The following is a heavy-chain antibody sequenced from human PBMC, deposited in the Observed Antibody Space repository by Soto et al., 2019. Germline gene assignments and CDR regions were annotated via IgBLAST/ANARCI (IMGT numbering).Heavy chain of an antibody. V-gene: IGHV3-21*01. Sequence: LRLCCAASGFSFSRYSMNWFRQAPVKGLEWVSSISSSSSYIYYADSVKGRFTISRDNAKNSLYLQMNSLRAEDTAVYYCAREGYYYDSSGYQNDAFDIWGQGTMVTVSS. CDR2: ISSSSSYI. CDR3: AREGYYYDSSGYQNDAFDI. D-gene: IGHD3-22*01. J-gene: IGHJ3*02. CDR1: GFSFSRYS.